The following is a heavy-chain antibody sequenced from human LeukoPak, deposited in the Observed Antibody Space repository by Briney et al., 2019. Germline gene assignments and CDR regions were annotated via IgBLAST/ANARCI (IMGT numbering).Heavy chain of an antibody. CDR2: INSDSGFT. V-gene: IGHV1-2*02. J-gene: IGHJ5*02. D-gene: IGHD3-9*01. Sequence: ASVKVSCKASGYTFTGYYMSWVRQAPGQGLEWMGWINSDSGFTKYAQKFQGRVTMTRDTSITTVYMDLTRLTSDDTAVYYCARNFDMKGFDPWGQGTLVTVSS. CDR3: ARNFDMKGFDP. CDR1: GYTFTGYY.